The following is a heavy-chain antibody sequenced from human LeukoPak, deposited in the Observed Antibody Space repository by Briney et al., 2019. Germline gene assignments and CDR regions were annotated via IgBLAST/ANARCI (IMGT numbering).Heavy chain of an antibody. Sequence: GGSLRLSCTASGFTFNSYWMQWFRQDPGKGLVWVSCISTDGSTTRYADSVKGRFTISRDNAKSTLYLQMNSLRAEDTAVYYCARDYARAVEYWGQGTLATVSS. V-gene: IGHV3-74*01. D-gene: IGHD2-2*01. CDR3: ARDYARAVEY. J-gene: IGHJ4*02. CDR2: ISTDGSTT. CDR1: GFTFNSYW.